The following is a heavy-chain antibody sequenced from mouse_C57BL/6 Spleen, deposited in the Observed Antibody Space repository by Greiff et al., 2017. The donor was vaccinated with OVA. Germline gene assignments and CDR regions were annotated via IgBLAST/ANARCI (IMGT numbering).Heavy chain of an antibody. D-gene: IGHD2-2*01. J-gene: IGHJ2*01. Sequence: VQLQQSGPELVKPGDSVKISCKASGYSFTGYFMNWVMQSHGKSLEWIGRINPYNGDTFYNQKLKGKATLTVDKSSSTAHMELRSLTSEDSAVYYCARPYGYDRDYFDYWGQGTTLTVSS. V-gene: IGHV1-20*01. CDR3: ARPYGYDRDYFDY. CDR1: GYSFTGYF. CDR2: INPYNGDT.